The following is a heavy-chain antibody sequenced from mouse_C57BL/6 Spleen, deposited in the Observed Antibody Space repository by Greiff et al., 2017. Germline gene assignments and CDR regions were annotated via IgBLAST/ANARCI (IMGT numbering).Heavy chain of an antibody. J-gene: IGHJ4*01. Sequence: EVHLVESGGGLVKPGGSLKLSCAASGFTFSSYAMSWVRQTPEKRLEWVATISDGGSYTYYPDNVKGRFPISRDNAKNNLYLQMSHLKSEDTAMYYCARDQETAQATRNAMDYWGQGTSVTVSS. CDR2: ISDGGSYT. CDR1: GFTFSSYA. V-gene: IGHV5-4*01. CDR3: ARDQETAQATRNAMDY. D-gene: IGHD3-2*02.